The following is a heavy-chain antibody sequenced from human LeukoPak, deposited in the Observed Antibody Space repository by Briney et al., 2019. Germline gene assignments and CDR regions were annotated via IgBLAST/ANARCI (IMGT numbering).Heavy chain of an antibody. CDR1: GGSISSSNW. V-gene: IGHV4-4*02. CDR2: IYHSGST. D-gene: IGHD6-13*01. J-gene: IGHJ5*02. CDR3: ARDSSGYSSSWYWFDP. Sequence: SGTLSLTCAVSGGSISSSNWWSWVRPPPGKGLEWIGEIYHSGSTNYNPSLKSRVTISVDKSKNQFSLKLSSVTAADTAVYYCARDSSGYSSSWYWFDPWGQGTLVTVSS.